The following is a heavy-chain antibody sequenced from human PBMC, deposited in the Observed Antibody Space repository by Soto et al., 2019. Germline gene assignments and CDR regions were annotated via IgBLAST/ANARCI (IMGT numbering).Heavy chain of an antibody. D-gene: IGHD3-10*01. Sequence: EVHLVESGGGLVKPGGSLRLSCAASGFIFSAYTMHWVRQAPGKGLEWVASINSGSDYIFYADSMKGRFTISRDNADNSLYLQMNSLRGEDTALYYCARDPYGSGRFDSWGQGTLVTVSS. CDR3: ARDPYGSGRFDS. V-gene: IGHV3-21*06. J-gene: IGHJ4*02. CDR2: INSGSDYI. CDR1: GFIFSAYT.